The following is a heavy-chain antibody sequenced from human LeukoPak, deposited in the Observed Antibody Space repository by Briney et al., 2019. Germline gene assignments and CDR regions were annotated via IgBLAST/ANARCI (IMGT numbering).Heavy chain of an antibody. D-gene: IGHD4-23*01. Sequence: ASVTVSCKASGYTFTSYYMHWVRQAPGQGLEWMGIINPSGGSTSYAQKFQGRVTMTRDMSTSTVYMELSSLRSEDTAVYYCARSTVVTRDFDYWGQGTLVTVSS. J-gene: IGHJ4*02. CDR3: ARSTVVTRDFDY. CDR1: GYTFTSYY. CDR2: INPSGGST. V-gene: IGHV1-46*01.